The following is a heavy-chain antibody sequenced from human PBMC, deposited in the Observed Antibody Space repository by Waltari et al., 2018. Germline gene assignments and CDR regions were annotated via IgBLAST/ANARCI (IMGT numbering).Heavy chain of an antibody. D-gene: IGHD2-15*01. CDR1: GFTFSSYE. Sequence: EVQLVESGGGLVQPGGSLRLSCAASGFTFSSYEMNWVRQAPGKGLEWVSYISSSGSTIDYAESVKGRFTISRDNAKNSLYLQMNSLRAEDTAVYYCARVSGSGPFDYWGQGTLVTVSS. J-gene: IGHJ4*02. CDR3: ARVSGSGPFDY. V-gene: IGHV3-48*03. CDR2: ISSSGSTI.